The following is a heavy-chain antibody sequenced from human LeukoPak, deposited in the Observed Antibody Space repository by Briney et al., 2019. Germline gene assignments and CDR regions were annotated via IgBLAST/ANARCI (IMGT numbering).Heavy chain of an antibody. V-gene: IGHV1-46*01. J-gene: IGHJ4*02. Sequence: ASVKVSCKASGYTFTSHYVHWVRQAPGQGLEWMAIINPSDGGTTFAANFQGRGTMTRDTSTSTVYMEVSSLRSEDTAVYYCARVKGGSSGYSLDYWGQGTLVTVSS. CDR3: ARVKGGSSGYSLDY. D-gene: IGHD3-22*01. CDR1: GYTFTSHY. CDR2: INPSDGGT.